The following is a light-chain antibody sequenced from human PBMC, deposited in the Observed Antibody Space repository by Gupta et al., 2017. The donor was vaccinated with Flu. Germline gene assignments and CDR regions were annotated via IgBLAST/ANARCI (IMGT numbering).Light chain of an antibody. CDR3: QHYDTSPVYS. V-gene: IGKV3-20*01. CDR2: GAS. J-gene: IGKJ2*03. CDR1: QSVSSSY. Sequence: EIVLTLSTGPLSLSPGDRATLSCRASQSVSSSYLTWYQQKPGQAPRVLIYGASSRATGLPDRFSGSWSGTDFTLSISMLDPEDFAVYYCQHYDTSPVYSFGQGTKLEIK.